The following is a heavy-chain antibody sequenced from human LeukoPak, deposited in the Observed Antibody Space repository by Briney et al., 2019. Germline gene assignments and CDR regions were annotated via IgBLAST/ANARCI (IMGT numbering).Heavy chain of an antibody. V-gene: IGHV3-23*01. CDR3: AEGRRGYCSSTSCSGHYMDV. D-gene: IGHD2-2*01. CDR1: GFTFSSYA. CDR2: ISGSGGST. J-gene: IGHJ6*03. Sequence: GGSLRLSCAASGFTFSSYAMSWVRQAPGKGLEWVSAISGSGGSTYYADSVKGRFTISRDNSKNTLYLQMNSLRAEDTAVYYCAEGRRGYCSSTSCSGHYMDVWGKGTTVTVSS.